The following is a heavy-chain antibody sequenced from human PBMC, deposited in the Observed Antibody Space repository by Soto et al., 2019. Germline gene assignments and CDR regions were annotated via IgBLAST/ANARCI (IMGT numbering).Heavy chain of an antibody. CDR3: ARHTPAISISDH. D-gene: IGHD2-15*01. CDR2: IYYSGST. Sequence: SDTLSLTCTVSGGSISSYYWSWIRQPPGKGLEWIGSIYYSGSTYYNPSLKSRVTISVDTSKNQFSLKLSSVTAADTAVYYCARHTPAISISDHWGQGTLVTVSS. CDR1: GGSISSYY. V-gene: IGHV4-59*08. J-gene: IGHJ4*02.